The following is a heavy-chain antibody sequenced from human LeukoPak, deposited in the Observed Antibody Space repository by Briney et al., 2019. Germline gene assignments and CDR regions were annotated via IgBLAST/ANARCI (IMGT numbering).Heavy chain of an antibody. D-gene: IGHD4-17*01. J-gene: IGHJ3*02. Sequence: QPGGSLRLSCAASGFTFSSYAMHWVRQAPGKGLEYVSAISSNGGSTYYANSVKGRFTIPRDNSKNTLYLQMGSLRAEDMAVYYCARRAYGDYEDDAFDIWGQGTMVTVSS. V-gene: IGHV3-64*01. CDR2: ISSNGGST. CDR1: GFTFSSYA. CDR3: ARRAYGDYEDDAFDI.